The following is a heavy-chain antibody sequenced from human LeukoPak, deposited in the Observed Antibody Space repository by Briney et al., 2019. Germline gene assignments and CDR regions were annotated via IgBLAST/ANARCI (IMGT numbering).Heavy chain of an antibody. J-gene: IGHJ4*02. V-gene: IGHV3-30*04. CDR1: GFTFSSYA. CDR2: ISYDGSNK. D-gene: IGHD5-18*01. Sequence: QPGGSLRLSCAASGFTFSSYAMHWVRQAPGKGLEWVAVISYDGSNKYYVDSVKGRFTISRDNSRNTLYLQMNSLRAEDTAVYYCARDLSGVTGYTYGRGIDYWGQGTLVTVSS. CDR3: ARDLSGVTGYTYGRGIDY.